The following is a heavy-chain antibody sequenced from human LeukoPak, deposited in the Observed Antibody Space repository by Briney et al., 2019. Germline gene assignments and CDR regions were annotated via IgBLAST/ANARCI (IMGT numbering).Heavy chain of an antibody. CDR1: GYTFTDYY. CDR3: AREWVNGFLN. J-gene: IGHJ4*02. Sequence: GASVKVSCKSSGYTFTDYYMHWVRQAPGQGLDWMGWINPNSGDTNYAQKFQGRVIVTRDTSISTAYMELSRLRSDDTAVYYCAREWVNGFLNWGQGTLVTVSS. CDR2: INPNSGDT. D-gene: IGHD5-24*01. V-gene: IGHV1-2*02.